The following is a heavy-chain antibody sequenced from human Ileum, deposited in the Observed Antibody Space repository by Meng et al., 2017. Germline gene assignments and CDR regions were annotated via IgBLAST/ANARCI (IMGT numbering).Heavy chain of an antibody. CDR3: ARHGGYSQDF. Sequence: QVRVQGAGPGLVRPSGTLSLTCAVCSGSISSNTYWSWVRQPPGKGLEWIGQISHSGSAYYNPSLKSRVTMSVDKSKSQFSLMLTSVTAADTAIYYCARHGGYSQDFWGQGTLVTVSS. CDR2: ISHSGSA. J-gene: IGHJ4*02. V-gene: IGHV4-4*02. D-gene: IGHD4-23*01. CDR1: SGSISSNTY.